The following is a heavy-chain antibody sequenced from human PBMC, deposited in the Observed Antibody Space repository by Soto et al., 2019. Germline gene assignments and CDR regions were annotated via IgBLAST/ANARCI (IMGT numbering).Heavy chain of an antibody. V-gene: IGHV1-69*02. J-gene: IGHJ6*02. CDR1: GGTFSSYT. D-gene: IGHD3-16*02. CDR2: IIPILGIA. Sequence: QVQLVQSGAEVKKPGSSVKVSCKASGGTFSSYTISWVRQAPGQGLEWMGRIIPILGIANYAQKFQGRVTITADKSTSTAYMELSSLRSEDTAVYYCAGGSYLWISREGYYYYGMDVWGQGTTVTVSS. CDR3: AGGSYLWISREGYYYYGMDV.